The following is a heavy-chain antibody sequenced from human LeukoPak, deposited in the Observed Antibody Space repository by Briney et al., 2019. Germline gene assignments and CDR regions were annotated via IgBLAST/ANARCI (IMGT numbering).Heavy chain of an antibody. D-gene: IGHD6-13*01. CDR1: GGSISSYY. Sequence: SETLSLTCTVSGGSISSYYWSWIRQPPGKGLEWIGYIYYSGSTNYNPSLKSRVTISVDTSKNQFSLKLSSVTAADTAVYYCARGIAAAGIPRGYFDYWGQGTLVTVSS. J-gene: IGHJ4*02. V-gene: IGHV4-59*01. CDR3: ARGIAAAGIPRGYFDY. CDR2: IYYSGST.